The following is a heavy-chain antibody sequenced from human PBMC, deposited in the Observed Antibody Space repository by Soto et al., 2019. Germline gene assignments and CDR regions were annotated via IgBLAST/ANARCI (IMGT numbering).Heavy chain of an antibody. D-gene: IGHD1-26*01. J-gene: IGHJ4*02. CDR2: INPSGGST. Sequence: ASVEVSCKASGYTFTSYYMHWVRQAPGQGLEWMGIINPSGGSTSYAQKFQERLSITRDMSTSTAYMELSSLTLEDTAVYHCAAVQGGGATFHFWGPGTLVTVSS. CDR3: AAVQGGGATFHF. V-gene: IGHV1-46*01. CDR1: GYTFTSYY.